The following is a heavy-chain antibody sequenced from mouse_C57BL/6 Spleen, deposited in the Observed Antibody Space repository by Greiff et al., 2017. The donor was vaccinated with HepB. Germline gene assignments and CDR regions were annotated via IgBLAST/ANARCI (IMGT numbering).Heavy chain of an antibody. D-gene: IGHD1-1*01. V-gene: IGHV1-52*01. CDR1: GYTFTSYW. CDR2: IDPSDSET. CDR3: ARSAHYYGSSYDY. Sequence: QVQLQQPGAELVRPGSSVKLSCKASGYTFTSYWMHWVKQRPIQGLEWIGNIDPSDSETHYNQKFKDKATLTVDKSSSTAYMQLSSLTSEDSAVYYCARSAHYYGSSYDYWGQGTTLTVSS. J-gene: IGHJ2*01.